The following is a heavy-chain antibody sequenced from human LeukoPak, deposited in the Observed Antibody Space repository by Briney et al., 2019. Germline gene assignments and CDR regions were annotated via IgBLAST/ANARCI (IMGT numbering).Heavy chain of an antibody. D-gene: IGHD3-16*01. CDR1: GYTFTSYY. Sequence: ASVKVSCKASGYTFTSYYMHWVRQAPGQGLEWMGIIIPSGGSTSYAQKFQGRVTMTRDTSTSTVYMELSSLRSEDTAVYYCARGKRHRDLTPAFGLAPSDLVGEYYYYYMDVWGKGTTVTISS. V-gene: IGHV1-46*01. CDR3: ARGKRHRDLTPAFGLAPSDLVGEYYYYYMDV. CDR2: IIPSGGST. J-gene: IGHJ6*03.